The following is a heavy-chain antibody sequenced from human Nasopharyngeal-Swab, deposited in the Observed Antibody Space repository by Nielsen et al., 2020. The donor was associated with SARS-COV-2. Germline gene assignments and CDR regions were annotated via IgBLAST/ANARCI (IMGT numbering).Heavy chain of an antibody. CDR3: ARDFNWGYYYYYYMDV. J-gene: IGHJ6*03. Sequence: GESLKISCAASGFTFSSYGMHWVRQAPGKGLEWVAVIWYDGSNKYYADSVKGRFTISRDNSKNTLYLQMNGLRAEDTAVYYCARDFNWGYYYYYYMDVWGKGTTVTVSS. CDR1: GFTFSSYG. V-gene: IGHV3-33*01. CDR2: IWYDGSNK. D-gene: IGHD7-27*01.